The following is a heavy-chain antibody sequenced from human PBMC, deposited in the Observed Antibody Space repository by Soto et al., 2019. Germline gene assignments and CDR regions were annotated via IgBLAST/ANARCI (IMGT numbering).Heavy chain of an antibody. D-gene: IGHD5-12*01. J-gene: IGHJ5*02. V-gene: IGHV3-13*04. Sequence: GSLRLSCAASGFTFSSYDMHWVRQATGKGLEWVSAIGTAGDTYYPGSVKGRFTISRENAKNSLYLQMNSLRAGDTAVYYCARGGGRVATPWSAPWGQGTLVTVSS. CDR2: IGTAGDT. CDR3: ARGGGRVATPWSAP. CDR1: GFTFSSYD.